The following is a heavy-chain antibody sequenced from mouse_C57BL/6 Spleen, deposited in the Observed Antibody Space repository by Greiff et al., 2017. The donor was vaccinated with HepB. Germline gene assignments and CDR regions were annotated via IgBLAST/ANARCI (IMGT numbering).Heavy chain of an antibody. J-gene: IGHJ3*01. CDR2: INPNNGGT. CDR1: GYTFTDYY. V-gene: IGHV1-26*01. D-gene: IGHD2-12*01. Sequence: VQLQQSGPELVKPGASVKISCKASGYTFTDYYMNWVKQSHGKSLEWIGDINPNNGGTRYNQKFKGKATLTVDKSSSTAYMELRSLTSEDSAVYYCARGNDEGFAYWGQGTLVTVSA. CDR3: ARGNDEGFAY.